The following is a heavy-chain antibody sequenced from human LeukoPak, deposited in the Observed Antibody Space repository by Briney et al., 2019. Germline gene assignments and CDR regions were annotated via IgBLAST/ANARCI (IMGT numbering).Heavy chain of an antibody. Sequence: GGSLRLSCAASGFIFSTYAMSWVRQAPGKGLEWVSGISGSGGRTYYPESVKGRFTISRDNSKNTLYLQMNSLRAEDTAVYYCAKGQELDDGVFDPWGEGTLVTVSS. J-gene: IGHJ5*02. V-gene: IGHV3-23*01. D-gene: IGHD1-1*01. CDR1: GFIFSTYA. CDR3: AKGQELDDGVFDP. CDR2: ISGSGGRT.